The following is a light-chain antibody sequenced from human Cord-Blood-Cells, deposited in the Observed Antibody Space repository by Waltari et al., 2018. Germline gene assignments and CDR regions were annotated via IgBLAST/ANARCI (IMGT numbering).Light chain of an antibody. J-gene: IGLJ1*01. Sequence: QSVFTQPPSVSAAPGQKVTISCSGSSSHIGNNYVSWYQQLPGTAPKLLIYENNKRPSGIPDRCSGSESGTSATLGITGLQTGDEADYYCGTWDSSLSAEVFGTGTKVTVL. CDR1: SSHIGNNY. V-gene: IGLV1-51*02. CDR2: ENN. CDR3: GTWDSSLSAEV.